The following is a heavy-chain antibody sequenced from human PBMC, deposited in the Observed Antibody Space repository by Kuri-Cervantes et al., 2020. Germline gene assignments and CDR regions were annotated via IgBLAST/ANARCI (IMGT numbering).Heavy chain of an antibody. CDR1: RLTLKNYW. V-gene: IGHV3-7*03. J-gene: IGHJ4*02. CDR3: ARESRWNYYFDY. Sequence: GESLKISCAASRLTLKNYWMTWVRQAPGKGLEWVATIKPDGSEKFHADSVKGRFTISRDNVKNSVHLQMNSLRAEDTAVYYCARESRWNYYFDYWGQGTLVTVSS. CDR2: IKPDGSEK. D-gene: IGHD4-23*01.